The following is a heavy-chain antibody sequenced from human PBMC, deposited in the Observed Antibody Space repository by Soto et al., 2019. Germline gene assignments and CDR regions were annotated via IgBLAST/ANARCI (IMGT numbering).Heavy chain of an antibody. CDR2: ILGSAGST. Sequence: EVQVLESGGGLVQPGGSLRLSCAASGFSISSYAMTWVRQAPGKGLEWVSMILGSAGSTYYADSVKGRFTISRDNSRNTLYLQMNSLRVEDTAVYYCAKRPDAFDVWGQGTMVTVSS. J-gene: IGHJ3*01. CDR1: GFSISSYA. V-gene: IGHV3-23*01. D-gene: IGHD6-6*01. CDR3: AKRPDAFDV.